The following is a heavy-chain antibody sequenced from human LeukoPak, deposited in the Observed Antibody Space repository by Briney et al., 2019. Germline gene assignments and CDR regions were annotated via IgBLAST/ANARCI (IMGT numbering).Heavy chain of an antibody. J-gene: IGHJ4*02. Sequence: ASVKVSCKASGYTFTCYYMHWVRQAPGQGLEWMGRINPNSGGTNYAQKFQGRVTMTRDTSISTAYMELSRLRSDDTAVYYCARVWRYCSGGSCSAFGYWGQGTLVTVSS. CDR2: INPNSGGT. D-gene: IGHD2-15*01. CDR3: ARVWRYCSGGSCSAFGY. V-gene: IGHV1-2*06. CDR1: GYTFTCYY.